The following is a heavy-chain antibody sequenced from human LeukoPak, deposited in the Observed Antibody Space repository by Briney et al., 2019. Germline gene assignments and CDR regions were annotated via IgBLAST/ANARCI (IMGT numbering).Heavy chain of an antibody. Sequence: SETLSLTCTVSGDSMSDSYWSWIRQPAGKGLEWIGRIYASGSTNYNPSLKSRVTLSVDTSSNQFSLTLSSVTAADTAVYYCARYCSSTSCYAHTTFDYWGQGTLVTVSS. V-gene: IGHV4-59*10. CDR3: ARYCSSTSCYAHTTFDY. CDR1: GDSMSDSY. D-gene: IGHD2-2*01. J-gene: IGHJ4*02. CDR2: IYASGST.